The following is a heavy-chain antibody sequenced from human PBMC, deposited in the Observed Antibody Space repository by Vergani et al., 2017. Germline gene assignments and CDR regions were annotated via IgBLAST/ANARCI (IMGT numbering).Heavy chain of an antibody. Sequence: EVQLLESGGGLVQPGGSLRRSCAASGFTFSSYAMSWVRQATGKGLEWVSAISGSGGSTYYADSVKGRFTISRDNSKNTLYLQMNSLRAEDTAVYYCAHPPEIAVAGPDDAFDIWGQGTMVTVSS. J-gene: IGHJ3*02. CDR2: ISGSGGST. V-gene: IGHV3-23*01. CDR3: AHPPEIAVAGPDDAFDI. CDR1: GFTFSSYA. D-gene: IGHD6-19*01.